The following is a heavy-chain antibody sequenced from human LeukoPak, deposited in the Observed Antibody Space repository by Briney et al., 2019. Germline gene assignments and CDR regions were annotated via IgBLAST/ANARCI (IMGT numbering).Heavy chain of an antibody. CDR2: IYYSGST. D-gene: IGHD3-22*01. CDR1: GGSISSSSSY. J-gene: IGHJ4*02. CDR3: ASFSITMIVGSHYYFDY. V-gene: IGHV4-39*01. Sequence: SETLSLTCTVSGGSISSSSSYWGWIRQPPGKGLEWIGSIYYSGSTYYNPSLKSRVTISVDTSKNQFSLKLSSVTAADTAVYYCASFSITMIVGSHYYFDYWGQGTLVTVSS.